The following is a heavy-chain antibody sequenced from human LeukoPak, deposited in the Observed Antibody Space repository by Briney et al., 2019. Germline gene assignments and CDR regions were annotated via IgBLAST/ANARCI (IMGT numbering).Heavy chain of an antibody. D-gene: IGHD3-3*01. CDR1: GGSISSGSYY. V-gene: IGHV4-61*02. CDR2: IYTSGST. Sequence: PSQTLSLTCTVSGGSISSGSYYWSWIRQPAGKGLEWIGRIYTSGSTNYNPSLKSRVTISVDTSKNQFSLKLSSVTAADTAVYYCARDPAIFGVVYYAFDIWGQGTMVIVSS. CDR3: ARDPAIFGVVYYAFDI. J-gene: IGHJ3*02.